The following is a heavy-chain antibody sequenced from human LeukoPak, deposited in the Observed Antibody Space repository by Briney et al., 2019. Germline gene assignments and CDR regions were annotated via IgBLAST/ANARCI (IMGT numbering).Heavy chain of an antibody. J-gene: IGHJ4*02. V-gene: IGHV4-39*01. CDR2: IYSSGST. D-gene: IGHD1-26*01. CDR3: AKSGGYGLIDY. Sequence: PSEPLSLTCTVSGASISGSGYYWGWIRQPPGTGLEWIGSIYSSGSTYYNASLQSRVTISIETSKNQISLRLNSVTAADTAMYYCAKSGGYGLIDYWGQGTLVTVSS. CDR1: GASISGSGYY.